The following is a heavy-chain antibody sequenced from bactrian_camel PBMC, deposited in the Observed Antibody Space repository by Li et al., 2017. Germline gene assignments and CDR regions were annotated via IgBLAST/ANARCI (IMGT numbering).Heavy chain of an antibody. Sequence: VQLVESGGGLVQPGGSLRLSCAASGFTFSSYAMDWVRQAPGKGLEWVSGINRSGGTTYYTDSMKGRFTISRDNAKNTVYLQMNSLKPEDTAVYYCVRDLGLSTYVNFGYWGRGTQVTVS. CDR3: VRDLGLSTYVNFGY. CDR2: INRSGGTT. V-gene: IGHV3S40*01. D-gene: IGHD1*01. CDR1: GFTFSSYA. J-gene: IGHJ4*01.